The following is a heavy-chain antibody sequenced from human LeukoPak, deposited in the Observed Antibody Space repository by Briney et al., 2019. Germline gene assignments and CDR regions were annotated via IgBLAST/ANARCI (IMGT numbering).Heavy chain of an antibody. J-gene: IGHJ4*02. CDR3: AKDQDPHSYGSRSFAPFDY. Sequence: PGGSLRLSCVASGFSFTTHAVGWVRQAPGKGLEWVSHISGSGGSTKYSGSVKGRFTISRDNSKNTLYLQINSLRADDTAVYYCAKDQDPHSYGSRSFAPFDYWGQGTLVTVSS. CDR1: GFSFTTHA. CDR2: ISGSGGST. V-gene: IGHV3-23*01. D-gene: IGHD3-10*01.